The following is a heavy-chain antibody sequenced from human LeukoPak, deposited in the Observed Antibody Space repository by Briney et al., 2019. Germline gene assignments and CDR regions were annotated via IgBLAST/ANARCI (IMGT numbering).Heavy chain of an antibody. Sequence: SETPSLTCTVSGGSISSSSYYWGWIRQPPGKGLEWIGSIYYSGSTYYNPSLKSRVTISVDTSKNQFSLKLSSVTAADTAVYYCARLTTMSRLFDIWGQGTMVTVSS. CDR2: IYYSGST. CDR1: GGSISSSSYY. J-gene: IGHJ3*02. CDR3: ARLTTMSRLFDI. D-gene: IGHD3-10*02. V-gene: IGHV4-39*01.